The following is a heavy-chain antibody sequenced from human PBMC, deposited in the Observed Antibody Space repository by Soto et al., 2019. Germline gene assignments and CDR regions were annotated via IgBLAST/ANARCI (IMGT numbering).Heavy chain of an antibody. CDR1: GFTFSSYG. CDR3: ARVQYYYDSSGDFDY. D-gene: IGHD3-22*01. V-gene: IGHV3-33*01. J-gene: IGHJ4*02. Sequence: GGSLRLSCAASGFTFSSYGMHWVRQAPGKGLEWVAVIWYDGSNKYYADSVKGRFTISRDNPKNTLYLQMNSLRAEDTAVYYCARVQYYYDSSGDFDYWGQGTLVTVSS. CDR2: IWYDGSNK.